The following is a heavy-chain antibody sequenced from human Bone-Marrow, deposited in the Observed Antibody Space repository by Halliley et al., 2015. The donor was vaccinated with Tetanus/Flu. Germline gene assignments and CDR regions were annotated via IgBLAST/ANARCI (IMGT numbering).Heavy chain of an antibody. CDR3: SGPYRVYKFYGMDV. Sequence: SLRLSCAGSGLTFSDHSMDWVRQAPGKGLEWIGRSGNKGDSSTAAYAASVKGRFTISRDGSKNSLFLQMHSLKIEDTAIYYCSGPYRVYKFYGMDVWRQGTTVTVS. D-gene: IGHD1-1*01. V-gene: IGHV3-72*01. CDR1: GLTFSDHS. J-gene: IGHJ6*02. CDR2: SGNKGDSSTA.